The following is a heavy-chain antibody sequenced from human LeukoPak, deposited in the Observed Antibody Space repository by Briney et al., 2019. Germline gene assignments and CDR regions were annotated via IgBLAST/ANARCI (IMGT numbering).Heavy chain of an antibody. CDR2: IYYSGST. J-gene: IGHJ5*02. D-gene: IGHD6-19*01. CDR1: GASISSYY. V-gene: IGHV4-59*08. CDR3: ARRIAVADAEDWFDP. Sequence: SETLSLTCAVSGASISSYYWSWIRQPPGKGLEWIGYIYYSGSTNYNPSLKSRVTISVDTSKNQFSLKLSPVTAADTAVYYCARRIAVADAEDWFDPWGQGTLVTVSS.